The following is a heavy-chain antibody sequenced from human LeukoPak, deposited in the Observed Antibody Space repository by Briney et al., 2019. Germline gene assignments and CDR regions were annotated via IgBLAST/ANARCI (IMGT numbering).Heavy chain of an antibody. D-gene: IGHD4-17*01. CDR1: GYTFTSYG. CDR3: ARGEGPYGDLIFDY. J-gene: IGHJ4*02. Sequence: GASVKVSCKASGYTFTSYGISWVRQAPGQGLEWMGWISAYNGNTNYAQKLQGRDTMTTDTSTSTAYMELRSLRSEDTAVYYCARGEGPYGDLIFDYWGQGTLVTVSS. CDR2: ISAYNGNT. V-gene: IGHV1-18*01.